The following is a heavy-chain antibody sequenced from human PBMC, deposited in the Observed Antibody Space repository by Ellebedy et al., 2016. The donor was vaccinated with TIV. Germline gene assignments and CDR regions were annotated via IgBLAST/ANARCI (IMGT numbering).Heavy chain of an antibody. CDR2: LNWANVR. Sequence: SGPTLVKPTETLTLTCSFSGFSLTTSAMCVSWIRQSPGKALEWLALLNWANVRDYRTSLKTRLSISKDTSKDQVTLRMTNVDPMDTATYYCARTQWKRIDYWGQGILVTVSS. CDR3: ARTQWKRIDY. J-gene: IGHJ4*02. CDR1: GFSLTTSAMC. D-gene: IGHD6-19*01. V-gene: IGHV2-70*13.